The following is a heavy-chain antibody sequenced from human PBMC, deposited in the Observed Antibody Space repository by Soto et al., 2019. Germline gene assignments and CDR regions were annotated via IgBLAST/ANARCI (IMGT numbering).Heavy chain of an antibody. V-gene: IGHV3-13*01. CDR1: GFTFSSYD. CDR3: ARGYYSATSCSTYYYSNMDV. Sequence: GGSLRLSCAASGFTFSSYDMHWVRQVTGKGLEWLSAIGTAGDTYYPGSVKGRFTISRDDARNSIYLQMNSLRAGDTAMYYCARGYYSATSCSTYYYSNMDVWGQGTTVTVSS. CDR2: IGTAGDT. D-gene: IGHD2-2*01. J-gene: IGHJ6*02.